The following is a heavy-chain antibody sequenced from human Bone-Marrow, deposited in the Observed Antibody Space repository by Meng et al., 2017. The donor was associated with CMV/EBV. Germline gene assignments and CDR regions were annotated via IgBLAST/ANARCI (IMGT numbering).Heavy chain of an antibody. CDR2: ISYDGSNK. D-gene: IGHD3-3*01. CDR1: GFTFSSYA. V-gene: IGHV3-30*04. CDR3: AREGYDFWSSYYYYGMDV. Sequence: GESLKISCAASGFTFSSYAMHWVRQAPGKGLEWVAVISYDGSNKYYADSVKGRFTISRDNSKNTLYLQMNSLRAEDTAVYYCAREGYDFWSSYYYYGMDVWGQGTTVTVSS. J-gene: IGHJ6*02.